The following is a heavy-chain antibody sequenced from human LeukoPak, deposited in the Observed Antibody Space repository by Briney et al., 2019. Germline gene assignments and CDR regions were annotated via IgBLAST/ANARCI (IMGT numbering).Heavy chain of an antibody. CDR3: FKLADIAAAGTLTDY. J-gene: IGHJ4*02. D-gene: IGHD6-13*01. V-gene: IGHV3-73*01. CDR2: IRSKANSYAT. CDR1: GFTFSGSA. Sequence: GGSLTLSCAASGFTFSGSAMHWVRQASGKGREWVGRIRSKANSYATAYPASVKGMFTISRDDSKNTAYLQMNSLKTGDTAVYYCFKLADIAAAGTLTDYWGQGTLVTVSS.